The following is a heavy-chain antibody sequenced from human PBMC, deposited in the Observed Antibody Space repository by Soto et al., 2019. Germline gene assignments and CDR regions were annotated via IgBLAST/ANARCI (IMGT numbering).Heavy chain of an antibody. V-gene: IGHV1-18*01. CDR3: ARDYYCISGSCYDCFDP. CDR2: ISTNNGVT. D-gene: IGHD2-15*01. CDR1: GYIFSSYG. Sequence: GASVKVSCKASGYIFSSYGISWVRQAPGQGLEWMGWISTNNGVTRYAQNVQGRVTMTADTSRTTAYMELRSLTSDDTAVYYCARDYYCISGSCYDCFDPWGQGTLVTVSS. J-gene: IGHJ5*02.